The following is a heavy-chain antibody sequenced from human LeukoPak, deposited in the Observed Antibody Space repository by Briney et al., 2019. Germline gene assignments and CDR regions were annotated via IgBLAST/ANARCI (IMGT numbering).Heavy chain of an antibody. Sequence: GGSLRLSCAASGFTFSTYWMHWVRQAPGKGLVWVARSNSDGSATIYADSVKGRFVISRDNSKNTLYLQMSSLRVEDTAMYYCAREWRGFEGYWGQGTLVTVSS. CDR3: AREWRGFEGY. D-gene: IGHD3-9*01. CDR2: SNSDGSAT. J-gene: IGHJ4*02. V-gene: IGHV3-74*01. CDR1: GFTFSTYW.